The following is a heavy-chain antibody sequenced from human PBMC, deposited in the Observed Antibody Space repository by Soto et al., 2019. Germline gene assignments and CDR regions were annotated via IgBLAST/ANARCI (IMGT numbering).Heavy chain of an antibody. CDR2: ISYDGSNK. Sequence: PGGSLRLSCAASGFTFSSYAMHWVRQAPGKGLEWVAVISYDGSNKYYADSVKGRFTISRDNSKNTLYLQMNSLRAEDTAVYYCARAQYSSSSGNWFDPWGQGTLVTVSS. D-gene: IGHD6-6*01. CDR3: ARAQYSSSSGNWFDP. J-gene: IGHJ5*02. V-gene: IGHV3-30-3*01. CDR1: GFTFSSYA.